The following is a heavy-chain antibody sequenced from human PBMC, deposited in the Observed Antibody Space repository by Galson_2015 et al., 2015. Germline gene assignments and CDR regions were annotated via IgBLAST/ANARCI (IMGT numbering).Heavy chain of an antibody. J-gene: IGHJ4*02. D-gene: IGHD5-24*01. CDR2: VSASGTNT. CDR3: AKDLQMSR. Sequence: SLRLSCAASGFTFSSAAMTWVRQVPGKGLEWVSVVSASGTNTYYADSVKGRFTISRDNAKNTLYLQMNSLRAEDTAVYYCAKDLQMSRWRQRTLVTVPS. CDR1: GFTFSSAA. V-gene: IGHV3-23*01.